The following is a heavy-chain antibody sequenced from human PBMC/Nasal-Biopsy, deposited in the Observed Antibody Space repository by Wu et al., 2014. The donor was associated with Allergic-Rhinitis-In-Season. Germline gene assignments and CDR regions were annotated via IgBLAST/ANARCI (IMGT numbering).Heavy chain of an antibody. Sequence: LRLSCAASGFTFTSYGMTWVRQAPGKGLEWVSFIDGRGEVTTYADSVKGRFTISRDNSKNTLYLQMNSLRAEDTAVYFCARAPELVTYFSLLTGFSPYFDYWGQGALVTVSS. D-gene: IGHD3-9*01. V-gene: IGHV3-23*01. CDR1: GFTFTSYG. CDR3: ARAPELVTYFSLLTGFSPYFDY. CDR2: IDGRGEVT. J-gene: IGHJ4*02.